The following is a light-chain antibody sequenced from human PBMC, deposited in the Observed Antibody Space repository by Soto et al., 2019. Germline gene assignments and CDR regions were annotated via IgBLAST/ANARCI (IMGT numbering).Light chain of an antibody. Sequence: VLTQSPATLSLSPGERAILSCRASESVSSYFAWYQQKPAQAPRLLIYDASYRATDIPTRFSGSGSGRGFTLTISSRKPEDFAVDYCHQRNNWPYTFGQGTKLDI. CDR2: DAS. V-gene: IGKV3-11*02. CDR3: HQRNNWPYT. J-gene: IGKJ2*01. CDR1: ESVSSY.